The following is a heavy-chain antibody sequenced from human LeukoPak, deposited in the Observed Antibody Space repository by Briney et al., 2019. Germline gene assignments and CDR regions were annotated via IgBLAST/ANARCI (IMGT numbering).Heavy chain of an antibody. Sequence: GGSLRLSCEVSGLTFRTAWMSWVRQVPGKGPEWVGRIKSKIDDGRIDYAATVKGRFSISRDDSKNTLYLQMNSLKTDDTAVYYCTTAGGHYHILTGLYLKDFYYGVDVWGKGTTVTVSS. CDR3: TTAGGHYHILTGLYLKDFYYGVDV. CDR1: GLTFRTAW. J-gene: IGHJ6*04. CDR2: IKSKIDDGRI. V-gene: IGHV3-15*01. D-gene: IGHD3-9*01.